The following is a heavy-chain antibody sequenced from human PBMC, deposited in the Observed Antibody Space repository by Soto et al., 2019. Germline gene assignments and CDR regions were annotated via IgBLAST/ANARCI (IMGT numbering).Heavy chain of an antibody. V-gene: IGHV3-30*03. CDR3: GAGQYFSDY. Sequence: QVQLVESGGGEVQPGKSLRLSCAASGFSFTNYGMHWVRQAPGKGLECVALISYDGINKYYADSVKGRFTIYRDNSKNTLYMQMNSLRPEDTAVYYCGAGQYFSDYWGQGTLVSVSS. CDR2: ISYDGINK. CDR1: GFSFTNYG. J-gene: IGHJ4*02. D-gene: IGHD6-13*01.